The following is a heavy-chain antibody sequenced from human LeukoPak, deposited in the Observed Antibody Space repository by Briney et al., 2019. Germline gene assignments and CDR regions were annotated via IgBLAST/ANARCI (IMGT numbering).Heavy chain of an antibody. D-gene: IGHD4-17*01. Sequence: PSETLSLTCAVYGGSFSGYYWSWIRQPPGKGLEWIGETNHSGSTNYNPSLKSRVTISVDTSKNQFSLKLSSVTAADTAVYYCARGFSYGDYEVLYFDYWGQGTLVTVSS. CDR1: GGSFSGYY. CDR2: TNHSGST. CDR3: ARGFSYGDYEVLYFDY. V-gene: IGHV4-34*01. J-gene: IGHJ4*02.